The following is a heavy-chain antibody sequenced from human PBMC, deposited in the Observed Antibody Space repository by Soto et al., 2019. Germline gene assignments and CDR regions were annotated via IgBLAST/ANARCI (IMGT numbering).Heavy chain of an antibody. CDR3: TRLSEGAYYHYGMNV. CDR1: GFTFSDYA. Sequence: EEQVVESWGGLVQPGGTLKPSCAGAGFTFSDYAIHWVRQASGRGLEWVGRIKNKANDYATASAASLRGRFTVSRDDSTNTAYLLMNSLETDDTAIYYCTRLSEGAYYHYGMNVWGQGTTVTVSS. CDR2: IKNKANDYAT. J-gene: IGHJ6*02. V-gene: IGHV3-73*01. D-gene: IGHD1-26*01.